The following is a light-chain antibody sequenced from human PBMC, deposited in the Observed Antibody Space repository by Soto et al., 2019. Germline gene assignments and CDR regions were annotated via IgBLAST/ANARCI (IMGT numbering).Light chain of an antibody. CDR3: QQRSNWPPYT. J-gene: IGKJ2*01. CDR1: RRVTTY. Sequence: EIVLPHFPPTLSLSPGERPTLSCRPSRRVTTYLAWYQQKPGQAPRLLIYDASNRATGIPARFSGSGSGTDFTLTISSLEPEDFAVYYCQQRSNWPPYTFGQGTKLEIK. V-gene: IGKV3-11*01. CDR2: DAS.